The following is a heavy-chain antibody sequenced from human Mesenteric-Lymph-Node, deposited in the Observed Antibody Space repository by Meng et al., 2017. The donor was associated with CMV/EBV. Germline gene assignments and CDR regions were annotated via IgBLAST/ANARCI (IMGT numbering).Heavy chain of an antibody. CDR3: ARGVWYYDSSGWYFDY. D-gene: IGHD3-22*01. V-gene: IGHV3-21*01. Sequence: GESLKISCAASGFTFSDYCMNWVRQAPGKGLEWVSSISSTSNYIYYADSVKGRFTISRDNAKNSLYLQMNSLRAEDTAVYYCARGVWYYDSSGWYFDYWGQGTTVTVSS. CDR1: GFTFSDYC. J-gene: IGHJ4*03. CDR2: ISSTSNYI.